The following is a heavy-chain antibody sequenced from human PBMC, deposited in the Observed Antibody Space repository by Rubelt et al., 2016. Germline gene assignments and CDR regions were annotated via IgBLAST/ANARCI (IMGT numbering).Heavy chain of an antibody. J-gene: IGHJ3*02. V-gene: IGHV3-23*01. CDR3: AKALWQQLVRTPLDI. Sequence: DLGKGLEWVSVVSGNGGTTYYADSVKGRFITSRDNSKSTLYLQMNSLRAEDTAVYYCAKALWQQLVRTPLDIWGQGTMVTVSS. D-gene: IGHD6-13*01. CDR2: VSGNGGTT.